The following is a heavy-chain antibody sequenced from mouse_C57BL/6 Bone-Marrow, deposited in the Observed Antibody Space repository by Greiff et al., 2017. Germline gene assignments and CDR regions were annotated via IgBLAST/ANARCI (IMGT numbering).Heavy chain of an antibody. Sequence: QVQLQHPGAELVKPGASVKLSCKASGYTFTSYWMHWVKQRPGQGLEWIGMIHPNSGSTNYNEKFKSKATLTVDKSSSTAYMQLSSLTSEDSAVYYCARSRYYGSYYYAMDYWGQGTSVTVSS. CDR3: ARSRYYGSYYYAMDY. D-gene: IGHD1-1*01. CDR1: GYTFTSYW. V-gene: IGHV1-64*01. J-gene: IGHJ4*01. CDR2: IHPNSGST.